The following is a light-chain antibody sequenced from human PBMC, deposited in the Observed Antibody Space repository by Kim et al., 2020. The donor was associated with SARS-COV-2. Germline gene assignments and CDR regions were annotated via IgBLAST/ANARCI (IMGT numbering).Light chain of an antibody. CDR3: LAWDSVSGVV. CDR2: VDR. CDR1: KLGSTF. V-gene: IGLV3-1*01. Sequence: SPWHSATITCSADKLGSTFVFWYQVRPGHPPLLVISVDRQRPPCIPELFSCSNSGNTATLIISETQVTDVGDYYCLAWDSVSGVVFCGGTKLTVL. J-gene: IGLJ2*01.